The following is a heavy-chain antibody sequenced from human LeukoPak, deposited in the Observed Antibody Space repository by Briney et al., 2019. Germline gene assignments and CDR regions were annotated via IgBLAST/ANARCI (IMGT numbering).Heavy chain of an antibody. CDR1: GYSFTSYW. V-gene: IGHV5-51*01. J-gene: IGHJ5*02. CDR3: ARYGYSSSWYDWFDP. CDR2: IYPGDSDT. D-gene: IGHD6-13*01. Sequence: KISCKGSGYSFTSYWIGWVRQMPGKGLEWMGIIYPGDSDTRYSPSFQGQVTISADKSISTAYLQWSSLKASDTAMYYCARYGYSSSWYDWFDPWGQGTLVTVSS.